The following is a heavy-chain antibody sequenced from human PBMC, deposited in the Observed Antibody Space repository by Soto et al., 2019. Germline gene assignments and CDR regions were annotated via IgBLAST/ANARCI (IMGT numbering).Heavy chain of an antibody. CDR2: ISAYNGNT. D-gene: IGHD6-19*01. V-gene: IGHV1-18*01. Sequence: QDQLVQSGFEVKKPGASVKVSCKASGYSFTNYGITWVRQSPGQGFEGMGWISAYNGNTNYAQKFQGRVTLTTDAYTSRAYLELRSLRSDDTAVYYCAIDRGVAPTVAGDTHYSSYMDVWGKGTTVTVSS. J-gene: IGHJ6*03. CDR3: AIDRGVAPTVAGDTHYSSYMDV. CDR1: GYSFTNYG.